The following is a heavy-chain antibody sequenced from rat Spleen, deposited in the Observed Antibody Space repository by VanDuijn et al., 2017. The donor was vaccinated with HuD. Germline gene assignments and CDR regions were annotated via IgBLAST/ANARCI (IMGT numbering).Heavy chain of an antibody. CDR3: TRLPGYNPYYYLMDA. J-gene: IGHJ4*01. V-gene: IGHV5-29*01. CDR2: TNYDGSST. CDR1: GFTFSDYG. Sequence: EVQLVESGGGLVQPGRSMKLSCAASGFTFSDYGMAWVLQAPTKGLEWVATTNYDGSSTYYRDSVKGRFTISRDNAKSILYLQMDSLRSEDTATYYCTRLPGYNPYYYLMDAWGQGASVTVSS. D-gene: IGHD1-4*01.